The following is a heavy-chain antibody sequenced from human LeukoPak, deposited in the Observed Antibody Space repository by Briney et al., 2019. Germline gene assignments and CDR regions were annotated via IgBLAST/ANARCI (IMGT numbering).Heavy chain of an antibody. J-gene: IGHJ6*02. D-gene: IGHD2-21*01. CDR1: GGSISSYY. CDR3: ARAERGHVARTYYYGMDV. V-gene: IGHV4-59*12. CDR2: IYYSGST. Sequence: PSETLSLTCTVSGGSISSYYWSWIRQPPGKGLEWIGYIYYSGSTNYNPSLKSRVTISVDTSKNQFSLKLSSVTAADTAVYYCARAERGHVARTYYYGMDVWGQGTTVTVSS.